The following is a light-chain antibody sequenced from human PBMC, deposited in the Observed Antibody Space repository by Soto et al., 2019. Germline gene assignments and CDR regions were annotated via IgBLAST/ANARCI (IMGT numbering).Light chain of an antibody. Sequence: EILLTQSPATLSLSPGERATLSCRASLSVGSYLAWYQQKPGQAPRLLIYGASNRATGIPARFSGSGSGTDFTLTISSLEPEDFAVYYCQQRSNWPPFTFGGGTKVDIK. V-gene: IGKV3-11*01. CDR2: GAS. CDR1: LSVGSY. CDR3: QQRSNWPPFT. J-gene: IGKJ4*01.